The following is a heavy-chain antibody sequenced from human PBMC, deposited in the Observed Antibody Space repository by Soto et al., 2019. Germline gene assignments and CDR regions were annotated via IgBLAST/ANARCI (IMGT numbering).Heavy chain of an antibody. CDR2: VNPSGGHT. D-gene: IGHD2-21*02. CDR3: ARGGDVVVVTAALDY. CDR1: GDTFTDYY. Sequence: QVQLMQSGAEVKKPGASVKVSCKASGDTFTDYYIHWVRQAPGQGLEWMGTVNPSGGHTTYAQHCLGRVTMNRDTSTRTLYRELTSLTSDDTAIYYCARGGDVVVVTAALDYWGQGTLVTVSS. J-gene: IGHJ4*02. V-gene: IGHV1-46*01.